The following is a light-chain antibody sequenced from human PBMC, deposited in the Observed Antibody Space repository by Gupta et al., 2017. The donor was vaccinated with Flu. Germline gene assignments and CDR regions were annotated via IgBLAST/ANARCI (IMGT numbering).Light chain of an antibody. CDR1: SGSVSTSYY. Sequence: TVTLTCGLSSGSVSTSYYPSWYQQTPGQAPRTLIYSTNTRSSGAPDRFSGSILGNKAALTITGAQADDESDYYCVLYMGRGIRVFGGGTKLTVL. V-gene: IGLV8-61*01. CDR3: VLYMGRGIRV. CDR2: STN. J-gene: IGLJ3*02.